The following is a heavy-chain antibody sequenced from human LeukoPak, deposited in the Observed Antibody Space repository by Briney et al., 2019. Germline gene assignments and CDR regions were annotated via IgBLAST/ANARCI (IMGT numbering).Heavy chain of an antibody. V-gene: IGHV3-53*01. CDR3: ARFYGDYAQAFDI. D-gene: IGHD4-17*01. J-gene: IGHJ3*02. CDR2: IYSGGGT. CDR1: GVTFSSNY. Sequence: GGSLRLSCAASGVTFSSNYMSWGGQAPGKGVEGGSGIYSGGGTYYTDGVTGRCTISRDNSKNTLYLQMNSLRAEDTAVYYCARFYGDYAQAFDIWGQGTMVTVSS.